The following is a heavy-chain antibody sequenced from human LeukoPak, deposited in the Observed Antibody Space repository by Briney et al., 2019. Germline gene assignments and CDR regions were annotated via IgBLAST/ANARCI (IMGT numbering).Heavy chain of an antibody. CDR2: IHYSGST. Sequence: SETLSLTCTVSGGSISSRSYYWGWLRQPPGKGLEWIATIHYSGSTYYNPFLKSRVTISVDMSKNQFSLKLTSVTAADTAMYYCARHDSWNNDIWFDPWGQGTLVTASS. V-gene: IGHV4-39*01. D-gene: IGHD1/OR15-1a*01. J-gene: IGHJ5*02. CDR3: ARHDSWNNDIWFDP. CDR1: GGSISSRSYY.